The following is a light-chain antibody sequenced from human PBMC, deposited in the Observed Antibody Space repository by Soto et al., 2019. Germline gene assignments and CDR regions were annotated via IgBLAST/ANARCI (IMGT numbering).Light chain of an antibody. CDR2: DVS. V-gene: IGLV2-14*01. CDR3: SSYTSSSFPDV. CDR1: SSDVGGYNY. J-gene: IGLJ1*01. Sequence: QSVLTQPASVSGSPGQSITISCTGTSSDVGGYNYVSWYQQHPGKAPKLMIYDVSNRPSGVSNRFSGYKSGNTASLTISGLQAEDEADYYCSSYTSSSFPDVFGTGTKLTVL.